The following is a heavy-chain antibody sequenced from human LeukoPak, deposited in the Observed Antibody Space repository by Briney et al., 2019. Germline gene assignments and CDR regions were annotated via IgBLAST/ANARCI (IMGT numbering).Heavy chain of an antibody. D-gene: IGHD3-3*01. CDR2: ISAYNGNT. CDR3: AREALPRITIFGVVNPRYFDY. V-gene: IGHV1-18*01. CDR1: GYTFTSYA. Sequence: ASVKVSCKASGYTFTSYAMHWVRQAPGQGLEWMGWISAYNGNTNYAQKLQGRVTMTTDTSTSTAYMELSSLRSEDTAVYYCAREALPRITIFGVVNPRYFDYWGQGTLVTVSS. J-gene: IGHJ4*02.